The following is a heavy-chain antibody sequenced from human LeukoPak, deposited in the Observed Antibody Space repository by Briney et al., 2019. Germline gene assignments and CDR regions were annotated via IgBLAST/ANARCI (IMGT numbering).Heavy chain of an antibody. Sequence: PSQTLSLTCGIPGDSVSTINGAWNWVRQSPSRGLEWLGRTYYRSKWYYDCAVSVQGRITINPDTSKNQFSLQLSSVTPEDTTVYYCARDEGNTGWHTFDIWGQGTLITVSS. CDR3: ARDEGNTGWHTFDI. CDR1: GDSVSTINGA. V-gene: IGHV6-1*01. J-gene: IGHJ4*02. CDR2: TYYRSKWYY. D-gene: IGHD6-19*01.